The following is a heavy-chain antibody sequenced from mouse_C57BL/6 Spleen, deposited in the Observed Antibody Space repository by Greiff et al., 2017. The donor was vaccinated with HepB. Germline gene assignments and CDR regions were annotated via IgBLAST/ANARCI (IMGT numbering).Heavy chain of an antibody. CDR1: GYTFTSYW. D-gene: IGHD1-1*02. V-gene: IGHV1-69*01. Sequence: VQLQQPGAELVMPGASVKLSCKASGYTFTSYWMHWVKQRPGQGLEWIGEIDPSDSYTNYNQKFKGKSTLTVDKSSSTAYMQLSSLTSEDSAVYYCARVEVGFAYWGQGTLVTVSA. CDR3: ARVEVGFAY. J-gene: IGHJ3*01. CDR2: IDPSDSYT.